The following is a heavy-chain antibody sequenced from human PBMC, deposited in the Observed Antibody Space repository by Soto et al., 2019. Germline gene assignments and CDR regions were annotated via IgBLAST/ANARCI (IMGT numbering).Heavy chain of an antibody. D-gene: IGHD3-22*01. CDR2: ISSSSSYI. V-gene: IGHV3-21*01. Sequence: GGSLRLSCAASGFTFSSYSMNWVRQAPGKGLEWVSSISSSSSYIYYADSVKGRFTISRDNAKNSLYRQMNSLRAEDTAVYYCARGLRMIPLLFDIWGQGTMVTVSS. J-gene: IGHJ3*02. CDR3: ARGLRMIPLLFDI. CDR1: GFTFSSYS.